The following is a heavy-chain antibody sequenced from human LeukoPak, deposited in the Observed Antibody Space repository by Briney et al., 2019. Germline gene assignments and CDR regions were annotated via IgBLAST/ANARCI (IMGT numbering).Heavy chain of an antibody. D-gene: IGHD3-3*01. V-gene: IGHV3-23*01. CDR2: ISGSGGST. Sequence: GGSLRLSCAASGFTFSSYAMSWVRQAPGKGLEWVSIISGSGGSTYYADSVKGRFTISRDNSKNTLYLQMNSLRAEDTAVYYCAKYVLRFLEPGLNYHIDVWGKGTTVTVSS. J-gene: IGHJ6*03. CDR1: GFTFSSYA. CDR3: AKYVLRFLEPGLNYHIDV.